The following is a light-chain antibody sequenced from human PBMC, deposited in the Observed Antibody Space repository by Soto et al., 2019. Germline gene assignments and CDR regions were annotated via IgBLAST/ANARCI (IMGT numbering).Light chain of an antibody. CDR3: QQYGSSPIT. Sequence: IVFTQSPSTMSLSPGERATLSCGASERVSSSYVAWYQMKAGLAPRLLIHDASTRASGIPDRFRGSKSGTDFTLTIRGLEPEDAALYYCQQYGSSPITFGQGGRLEVK. V-gene: IGKV3D-20*01. CDR1: ERVSSSY. J-gene: IGKJ5*01. CDR2: DAS.